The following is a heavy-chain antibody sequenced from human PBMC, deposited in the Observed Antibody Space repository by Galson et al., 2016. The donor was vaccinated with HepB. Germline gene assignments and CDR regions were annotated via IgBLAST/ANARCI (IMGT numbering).Heavy chain of an antibody. CDR3: VVSVYHR. CDR1: GFAFSAYG. V-gene: IGHV3-30*03. D-gene: IGHD3-22*01. J-gene: IGHJ5*02. Sequence: SLRLSCAASGFAFSAYGMSWVRQAPGKGLEWVSDISYDASSLHYADSVKGRFTVSRDNSGHTLYLQMNSLIPEDTAVYYCVVSVYHRWGRGTLVTVSS. CDR2: ISYDASSL.